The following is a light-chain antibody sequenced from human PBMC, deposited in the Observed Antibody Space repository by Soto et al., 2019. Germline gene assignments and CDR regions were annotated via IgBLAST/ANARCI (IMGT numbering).Light chain of an antibody. CDR2: KAS. CDR1: QSISSW. V-gene: IGKV1-5*03. CDR3: QQADSFPWT. Sequence: DIPMTQSPSTLSASVGDRVTITCWASQSISSWLAWYQQKPGKAPKLLIYKASSLESGVPSRFSGSGSGTEFTLTISSLQPDDFATYYCQQADSFPWTFGQGTRVEIK. J-gene: IGKJ1*01.